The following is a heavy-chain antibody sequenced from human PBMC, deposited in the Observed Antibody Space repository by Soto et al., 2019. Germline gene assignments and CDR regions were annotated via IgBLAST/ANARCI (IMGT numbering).Heavy chain of an antibody. CDR3: ATWSHGSGTDFYYYYYMDV. D-gene: IGHD3-10*01. V-gene: IGHV1-24*01. CDR2: FDPEDGET. J-gene: IGHJ6*03. Sequence: GASVKVSCKVSGYTLTELSMHWVRQAPGKGLEWMGGFDPEDGETIYAQKFQGRVTMTEDTSTDTAYMELSSLRSEDTAVYYCATWSHGSGTDFYYYYYMDVWGKGTTVTVSS. CDR1: GYTLTELS.